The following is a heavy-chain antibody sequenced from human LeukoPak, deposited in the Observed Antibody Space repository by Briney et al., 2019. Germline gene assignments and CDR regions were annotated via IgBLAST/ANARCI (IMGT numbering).Heavy chain of an antibody. J-gene: IGHJ6*03. CDR3: AKGQLWLGERDCMDV. V-gene: IGHV3-66*02. CDR2: TVGSGST. D-gene: IGHD3-10*01. Sequence: GGSLRLSCAASGFSVSVNYMSWVRQAPGKGLEWVSSVTVGSGSTYYAGSVQGRFTISRDNSKNTLYLQMDSLRGEDTAVYNCAKGQLWLGERDCMDVWGKGTTVTVSS. CDR1: GFSVSVNY.